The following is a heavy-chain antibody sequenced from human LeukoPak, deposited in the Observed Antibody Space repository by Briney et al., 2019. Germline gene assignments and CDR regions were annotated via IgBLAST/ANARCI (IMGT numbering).Heavy chain of an antibody. D-gene: IGHD3-10*01. V-gene: IGHV1-69*13. CDR2: IIPIFGTA. Sequence: SVTVSCKASGGTFSSYAISWVRQAPGQGLEGMGGIIPIFGTANYAQKFQGRVTITADESTSTAYMELSSLRSEDTAVYYCARGRPYYGSGSYYPGWWFDPWGQGTLVTVSS. CDR1: GGTFSSYA. J-gene: IGHJ5*02. CDR3: ARGRPYYGSGSYYPGWWFDP.